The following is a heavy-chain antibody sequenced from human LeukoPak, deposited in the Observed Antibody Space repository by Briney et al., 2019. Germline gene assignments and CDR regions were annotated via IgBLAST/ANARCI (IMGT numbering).Heavy chain of an antibody. CDR2: INPNSGGT. D-gene: IGHD6-13*01. Sequence: ASVKVSCKASGYTFTGYYMHWVRQAPGQGLEWMGWINPNSGGTNYAQKFQGRVTMTRDASISTAYMELSRLRSDDTAVYYCARVRRVAAAGFDYWGQGTLVTVSS. CDR1: GYTFTGYY. CDR3: ARVRRVAAAGFDY. V-gene: IGHV1-2*02. J-gene: IGHJ4*02.